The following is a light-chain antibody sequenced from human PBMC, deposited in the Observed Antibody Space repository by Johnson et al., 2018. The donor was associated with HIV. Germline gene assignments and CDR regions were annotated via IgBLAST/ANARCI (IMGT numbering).Light chain of an antibody. J-gene: IGLJ1*01. Sequence: QSVLTQPPSVSAAPGQKVTISCSGSSSNIGSNTVNWYQQLPGTAPKLLIYRNNQRPSGVPDRFSGSKSGTSASLAISGLQAEDEAAYYCAALDDSLNCRYVFRTGTKVTVL. V-gene: IGLV1-44*01. CDR1: SSNIGSNT. CDR2: RNN. CDR3: AALDDSLNCRYV.